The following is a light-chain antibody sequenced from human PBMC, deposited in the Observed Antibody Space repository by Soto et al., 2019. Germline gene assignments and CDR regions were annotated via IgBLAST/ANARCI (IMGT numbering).Light chain of an antibody. CDR2: GAS. CDR3: QEYNSGSWT. Sequence: DIQMTQSPASLSASLGDRVTITCRASRGISNYLAWYQQKSGKVPKLLISGASTLQSGVPYRFSGSGSGTDFTLTISSLQPEDVATYYCQEYNSGSWTFGPGTRVEIK. J-gene: IGKJ1*01. CDR1: RGISNY. V-gene: IGKV1-27*01.